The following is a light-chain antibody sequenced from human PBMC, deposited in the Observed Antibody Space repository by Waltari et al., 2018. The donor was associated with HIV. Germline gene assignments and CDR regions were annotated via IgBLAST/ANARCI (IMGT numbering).Light chain of an antibody. Sequence: DIRLTQSPSTLPASAGDRVAITCRAGQSVGPFLAWYQQKPGKPPKLLIFQASTLEGGVPSRFSGSVSGSDFTLTINGLQSDDFATYYCHQYASFSGTFGQGTKVELK. V-gene: IGKV1-5*03. CDR2: QAS. J-gene: IGKJ1*01. CDR3: HQYASFSGT. CDR1: QSVGPF.